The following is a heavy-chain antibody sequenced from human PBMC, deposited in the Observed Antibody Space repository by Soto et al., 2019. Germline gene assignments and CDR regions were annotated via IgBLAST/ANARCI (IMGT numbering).Heavy chain of an antibody. D-gene: IGHD1-26*01. CDR2: IYY. J-gene: IGHJ4*02. CDR3: ARREIQGPIDY. V-gene: IGHV4-28*01. Sequence: PSETLSLTCAVSGYSISSRNWWGWIRQPPGKGLEWIGYIYYNPSLKSRVTMSVDTSKTQFSLKLTSVTAVDTAVYYCARREIQGPIDYWGQGTLVTVS. CDR1: GYSISSRNW.